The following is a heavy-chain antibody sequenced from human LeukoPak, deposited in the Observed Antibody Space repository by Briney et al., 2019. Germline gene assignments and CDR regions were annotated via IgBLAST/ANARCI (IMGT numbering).Heavy chain of an antibody. CDR3: AKSGSYSPDTAYSDY. CDR2: IYTSGST. CDR1: GGSISSYY. V-gene: IGHV4-4*07. Sequence: SSETLSLTCTVSGGSISSYYWSWIRQPAGKGLEWIGRIYTSGSTNYNPSLKSRVTMSVDTSKNQFSLKLSSVTAADTAVYYCAKSGSYSPDTAYSDYWGQGTLVTVSS. D-gene: IGHD1-26*01. J-gene: IGHJ4*02.